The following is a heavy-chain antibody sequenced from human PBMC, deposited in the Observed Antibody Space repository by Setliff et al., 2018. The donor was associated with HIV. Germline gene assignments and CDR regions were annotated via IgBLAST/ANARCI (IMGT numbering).Heavy chain of an antibody. Sequence: GGSLRLSCAAAGFTFSNAWMTWVRQAPGKGLEGVARIRNKKNGGTTYYAAPVEGRFTISRDDSKNTLSLQMNSLKTEDTAIYYCTTDLGSGRFSWNHNWGQGILVTSPQ. J-gene: IGHJ1*01. CDR2: IRNKKNGGTT. V-gene: IGHV3-15*01. D-gene: IGHD1-26*01. CDR3: TTDLGSGRFSWNHN. CDR1: GFTFSNAW.